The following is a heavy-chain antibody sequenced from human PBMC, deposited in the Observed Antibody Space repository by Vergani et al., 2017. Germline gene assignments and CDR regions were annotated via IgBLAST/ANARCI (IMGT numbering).Heavy chain of an antibody. J-gene: IGHJ4*02. Sequence: QVQLVQSGAEVKKPGSSVKVSCKTSGGTFSNYAISWVRQAPGQGLEWMGGIIPIFGTANYAQKFQGRVTITADGSTSAAYMELKSLRSEDTAVYYCPKLGYYDSSGYCLPHCDYWGQGTLVTVSS. CDR1: GGTFSNYA. V-gene: IGHV1-69*12. CDR2: IIPIFGTA. D-gene: IGHD3-22*01. CDR3: PKLGYYDSSGYCLPHCDY.